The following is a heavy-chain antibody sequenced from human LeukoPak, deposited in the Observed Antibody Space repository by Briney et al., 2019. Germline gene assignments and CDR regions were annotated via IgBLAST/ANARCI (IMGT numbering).Heavy chain of an antibody. CDR1: GGSISSYY. V-gene: IGHV4-39*01. Sequence: PSETLSLTCTVSGGSISSYYWGWIRQSPGKGLEWIGSVYFDGETSYSPSLKRRVIISVDTSKNQFSLKLSSVTAADTAVYYCARSIAISGGFDYWGQGTLVTVSS. D-gene: IGHD2-15*01. CDR3: ARSIAISGGFDY. J-gene: IGHJ4*02. CDR2: VYFDGET.